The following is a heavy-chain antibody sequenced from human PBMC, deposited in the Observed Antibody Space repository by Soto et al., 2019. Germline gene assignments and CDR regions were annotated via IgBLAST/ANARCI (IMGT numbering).Heavy chain of an antibody. CDR1: GFSLSTSGVG. V-gene: IGHV2-5*02. CDR3: ARSTYYYDSSGYGFYYFDY. Sequence: GSGPTLVNPTQTLTLTCTFSGFSLSTSGVGVGWIRQPPGKVLEWLALIYWDDDKRYSPSLKSRLTITKDTSKNQVVLTMTNMDPVDTATYYCARSTYYYDSSGYGFYYFDYWGQGTLVTVS. J-gene: IGHJ4*02. D-gene: IGHD3-22*01. CDR2: IYWDDDK.